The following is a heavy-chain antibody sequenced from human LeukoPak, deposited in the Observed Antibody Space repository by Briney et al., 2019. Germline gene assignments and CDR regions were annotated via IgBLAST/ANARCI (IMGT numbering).Heavy chain of an antibody. CDR3: ARCRPYYYGSGVRFDP. J-gene: IGHJ5*02. CDR2: ISQSGVS. V-gene: IGHV4-39*01. Sequence: PSETLSLTCTVSGGSITSSNSHWSWTRQPPGKGLEWIASISQSGVSYYKPSLRSRATISVDTSKNQFSLKLSSVTAADTAVYYCARCRPYYYGSGVRFDPWGQGTLVTVSS. CDR1: GGSITSSNSH. D-gene: IGHD3-10*01.